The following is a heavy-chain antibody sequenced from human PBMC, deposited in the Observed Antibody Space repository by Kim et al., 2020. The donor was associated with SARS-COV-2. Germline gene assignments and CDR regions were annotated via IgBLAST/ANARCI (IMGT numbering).Heavy chain of an antibody. J-gene: IGHJ3*02. D-gene: IGHD3-9*01. V-gene: IGHV3-74*01. Sequence: ASVRGRFTITRDTAKNTLYLQKNSSTADDTAVYYCARAGRPTAYSPGAFDIWGQGTMVTVS. CDR3: ARAGRPTAYSPGAFDI.